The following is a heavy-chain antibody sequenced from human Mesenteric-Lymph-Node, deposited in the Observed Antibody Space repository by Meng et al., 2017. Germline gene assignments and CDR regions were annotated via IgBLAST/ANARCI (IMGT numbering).Heavy chain of an antibody. Sequence: SETLSLTCAVYGGPFSGYYWSWIRQPPGKGLEWIGYIYYSGSTNYNPSLKSRVTISVDTSKNQFSLKLSSVTAADTAVYYCARGINTYYYDSSGYGGESKWGVSALYWYFDLWGRGTLVTVSS. CDR1: GGPFSGYY. CDR3: ARGINTYYYDSSGYGGESKWGVSALYWYFDL. CDR2: IYYSGST. V-gene: IGHV4-59*01. J-gene: IGHJ2*01. D-gene: IGHD3-22*01.